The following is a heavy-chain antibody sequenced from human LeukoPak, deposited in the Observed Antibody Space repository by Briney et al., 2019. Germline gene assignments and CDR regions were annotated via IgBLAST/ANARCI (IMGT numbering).Heavy chain of an antibody. CDR3: AKSAVGGYSPYNWFDP. CDR1: GFTFDDYA. CDR2: ISWNSGSI. Sequence: GGSLRLSCAASGFTFDDYAMHWVRQAPGKGLEWVSGISWNSGSIGYADSVKGRFTISRDNAKNSLYLQMNSLRAEDTALYYCAKSAVGGYSPYNWFDPWGQGTLATVSS. J-gene: IGHJ5*02. V-gene: IGHV3-9*01. D-gene: IGHD4-23*01.